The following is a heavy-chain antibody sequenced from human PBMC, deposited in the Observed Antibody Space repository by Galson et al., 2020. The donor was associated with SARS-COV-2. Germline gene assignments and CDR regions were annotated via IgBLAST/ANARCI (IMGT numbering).Heavy chain of an antibody. CDR1: GYTFKNYG. CDR3: VRDIDFTVDV. V-gene: IGHV1-18*01. J-gene: IGHJ6*04. CDR2: IHVDSGDT. D-gene: IGHD1-26*01. Sequence: ASVKVSCKSSGYTFKNYGITWVRQAPGQGLEWMGWIHVDSGDTNYPQKFQGRVTVTRDTSTSTAYMDLTSLRSDDTAVYYCVRDIDFTVDVWGNCTTVTVSS.